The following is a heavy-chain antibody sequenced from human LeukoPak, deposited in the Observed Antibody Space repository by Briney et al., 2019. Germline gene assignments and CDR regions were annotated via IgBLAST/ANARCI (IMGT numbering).Heavy chain of an antibody. V-gene: IGHV4-39*01. J-gene: IGHJ3*01. CDR1: GASISSSSYS. D-gene: IGHD5-18*01. Sequence: SETLSLTCTVSGASISSSSYSWGWVRHSPGKGLEWIGSMSFSGNTYYAPSLESRVTISVDTSKKLLSLRLSSVTAADTAVYYCATHAYSHGGTLGTFDLWGQGTIVTVSS. CDR2: MSFSGNT. CDR3: ATHAYSHGGTLGTFDL.